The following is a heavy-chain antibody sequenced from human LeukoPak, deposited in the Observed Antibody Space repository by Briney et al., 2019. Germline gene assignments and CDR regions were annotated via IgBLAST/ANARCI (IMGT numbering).Heavy chain of an antibody. Sequence: SETLSLTCTVYGGSFRSYFWSWLRQPPGKGLEWIGDICHTEITDYNPSLKSRVTISLDTSKNHFSLKLSSVTAADTAVYYFAGGLVLATDDAFDIWGQGTLVTVSS. D-gene: IGHD5-12*01. CDR2: ICHTEIT. J-gene: IGHJ3*02. CDR3: AGGLVLATDDAFDI. CDR1: GGSFRSYF. V-gene: IGHV4-59*01.